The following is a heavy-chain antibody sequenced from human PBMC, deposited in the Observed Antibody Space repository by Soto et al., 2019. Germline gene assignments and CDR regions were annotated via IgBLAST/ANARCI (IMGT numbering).Heavy chain of an antibody. CDR3: SRDGYDYDSSGYYLGY. CDR1: GFTLRNYW. V-gene: IGHV3-74*03. CDR2: IDSVGIST. Sequence: EVQLVESGGGLVQPGGSMRLSCAASGFTLRNYWMHWARQVPGKGLVWVSRIDSVGISTTYADSVKGRFTISRDNAKNXFYLEMNSLRAEDTAIYYCSRDGYDYDSSGYYLGYWGQGTLVTVSS. D-gene: IGHD3-22*01. J-gene: IGHJ4*02.